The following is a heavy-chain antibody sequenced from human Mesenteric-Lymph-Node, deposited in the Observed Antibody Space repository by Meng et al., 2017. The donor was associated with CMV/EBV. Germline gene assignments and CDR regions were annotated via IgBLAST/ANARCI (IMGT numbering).Heavy chain of an antibody. CDR3: ARDSSSVGDAFDI. Sequence: GESLKISCAASGFTFSAYSMNWVRQAPGKGLEWVSSISSSSSYIYYADSVKGRFTISRDNAKNSLYLQMNSLRAEDTAVYYCARDSSSVGDAFDIWGQGTMVTVSS. D-gene: IGHD1-26*01. CDR2: ISSSSSYI. CDR1: GFTFSAYS. V-gene: IGHV3-21*01. J-gene: IGHJ3*02.